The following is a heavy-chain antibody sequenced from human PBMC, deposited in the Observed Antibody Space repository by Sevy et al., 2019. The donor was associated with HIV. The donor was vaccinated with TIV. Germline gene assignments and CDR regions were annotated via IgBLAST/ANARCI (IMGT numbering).Heavy chain of an antibody. V-gene: IGHV3-30*18. CDR1: GFTFSSYG. Sequence: GGSLRLSCAASGFTFSSYGMHWVRQAPGKGLEWVAVISYDGSNKYYADSVKGRFTISRDNSKNTLYLQMNSLRAEDTAGYYCAKGGGYCSGGSCYSWYYYYYMDVWGKGTTVTVSS. J-gene: IGHJ6*03. CDR3: AKGGGYCSGGSCYSWYYYYYMDV. D-gene: IGHD2-15*01. CDR2: ISYDGSNK.